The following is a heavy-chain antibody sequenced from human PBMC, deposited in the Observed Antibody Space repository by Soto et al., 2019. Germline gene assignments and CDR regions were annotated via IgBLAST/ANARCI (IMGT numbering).Heavy chain of an antibody. Sequence: PGGSLRLSCAASGFTFSNYGMHWVRQAPGKGLEWVAFIWYDGGNKYYAESVKGRFTISRDNSKNTLYLQMNSLRAEDTAVYYCARDGDVNTGFGKDYWGQGTLVTVYS. CDR1: GFTFSNYG. CDR2: IWYDGGNK. J-gene: IGHJ4*02. V-gene: IGHV3-33*01. CDR3: ARDGDVNTGFGKDY. D-gene: IGHD3-16*01.